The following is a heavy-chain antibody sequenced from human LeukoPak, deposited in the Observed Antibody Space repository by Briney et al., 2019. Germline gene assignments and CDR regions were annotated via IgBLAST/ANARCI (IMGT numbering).Heavy chain of an antibody. Sequence: KNGESLKISFKGSGXSFTNYWIGWVRQVPGKGLEWMGIMNPGDSDTRYSPSFQGQVTISADKSISTAYLQWSSLKASDTAMYYCARRGVSSEIDYWGQGTLVTVSS. D-gene: IGHD6-6*01. V-gene: IGHV5-51*01. CDR3: ARRGVSSEIDY. CDR2: MNPGDSDT. J-gene: IGHJ4*02. CDR1: GXSFTNYW.